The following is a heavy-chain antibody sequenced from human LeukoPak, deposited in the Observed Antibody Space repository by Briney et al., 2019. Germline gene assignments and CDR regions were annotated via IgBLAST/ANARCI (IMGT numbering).Heavy chain of an antibody. CDR1: GGSTSSSSYY. CDR3: ARHFDY. J-gene: IGHJ4*02. Sequence: SETLSLTCTVSGGSTSSSSYYWGWIRQPPGKGLEWIGSIYYSGSTYYNPSLKSRVTISADTSKNQFSLKLSSVTAADTAVYYCARHFDYWGQGTLVTVSS. V-gene: IGHV4-39*01. CDR2: IYYSGST.